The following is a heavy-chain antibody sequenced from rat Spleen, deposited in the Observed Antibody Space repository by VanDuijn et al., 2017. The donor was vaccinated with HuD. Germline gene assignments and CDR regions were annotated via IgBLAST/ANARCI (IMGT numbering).Heavy chain of an antibody. V-gene: IGHV3-1*01. J-gene: IGHJ3*01. CDR1: GYSITSNY. Sequence: EVQLQESGPGLVKPSQSLSLTCSVTGYSITSNYWGWIRKFPGNKMEWIGHISYSGSTSYNPSLKSRISITRDTSKNQFFLQLNSVTTEYTATDYCARSIHTTGAQFAYWGQGTLVTVSS. D-gene: IGHD1-9*01. CDR2: ISYSGST. CDR3: ARSIHTTGAQFAY.